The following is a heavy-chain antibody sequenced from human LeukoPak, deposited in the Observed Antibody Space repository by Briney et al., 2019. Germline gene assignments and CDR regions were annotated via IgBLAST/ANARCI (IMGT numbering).Heavy chain of an antibody. Sequence: PSETLSLTCAVYGGSFSGYYWSWIRQPPGKGLEWIGEINHSGSTNYNPSLKSRVTISVDTSKNQFSLKLSSVTAADTAVYYCARHIVVAYYFDYWGQGTLVTVSS. CDR2: INHSGST. V-gene: IGHV4-34*01. CDR3: ARHIVVAYYFDY. D-gene: IGHD5-12*01. CDR1: GGSFSGYY. J-gene: IGHJ4*02.